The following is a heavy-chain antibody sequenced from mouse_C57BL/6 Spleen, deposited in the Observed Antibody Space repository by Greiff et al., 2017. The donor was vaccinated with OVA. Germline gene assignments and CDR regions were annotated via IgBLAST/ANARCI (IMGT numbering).Heavy chain of an antibody. Sequence: QVQLKQSGPGLVQPSQSLSISCTASGFTLTSYGVHWVRQSPGKGLEWLGVIWSGGSTDYNAAFISRLSISKDNYNSQVFFKMNSLQADDTAIYYGARRGGSGRSYWYFDVWGTGTTVTVSS. J-gene: IGHJ1*03. V-gene: IGHV2-2*01. CDR2: IWSGGST. CDR3: ARRGGSGRSYWYFDV. D-gene: IGHD1-1*01. CDR1: GFTLTSYG.